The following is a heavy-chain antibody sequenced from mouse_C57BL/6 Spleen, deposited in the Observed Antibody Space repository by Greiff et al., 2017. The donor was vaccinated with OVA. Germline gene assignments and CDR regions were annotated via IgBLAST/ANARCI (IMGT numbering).Heavy chain of an antibody. D-gene: IGHD1-1*01. CDR2: IHPNSGST. V-gene: IGHV1-64*01. CDR3: VDGSSYAMDD. Sequence: QVQLQQSGAELVKPGASVKLSCKASGYTFTSYWMHWVKQRPGQGLEWIGMIHPNSGSTNYNEKFKSKATLTVDKSSSTAYMQLSSLTSEDSAVXYCVDGSSYAMDDWGQGTSVTVSS. CDR1: GYTFTSYW. J-gene: IGHJ4*01.